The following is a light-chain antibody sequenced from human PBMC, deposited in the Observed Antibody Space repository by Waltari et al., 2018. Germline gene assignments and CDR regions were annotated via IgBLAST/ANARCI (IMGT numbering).Light chain of an antibody. CDR3: SAYAGSNNLL. Sequence: QSALTQPPSASGSPGQSVTISCTGTSSDVGHYNYVSWYQPRPGSAPTLIVYEVQKRPSGVPARFSGSKSGNTAYLTVSGLQGEDEAEYFCSAYAGSNNLLFGGGTKLTVL. J-gene: IGLJ3*02. CDR2: EVQ. V-gene: IGLV2-8*01. CDR1: SSDVGHYNY.